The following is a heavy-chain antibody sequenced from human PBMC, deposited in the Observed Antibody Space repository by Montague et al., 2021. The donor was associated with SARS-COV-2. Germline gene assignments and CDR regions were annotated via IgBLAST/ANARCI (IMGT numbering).Heavy chain of an antibody. CDR1: GASIRSGGYY. V-gene: IGHV4-39*07. J-gene: IGHJ3*02. Sequence: SETLSLTCTRSGASIRSGGYYWGWIRQSPWKGLEGIGGMYYSGNTYYNPSLKSRVTISVDPSKNQFSLKLTSVTAADTAVYFCAREGAVVGARRTFDIWGQGTMVTVSS. D-gene: IGHD1-26*01. CDR2: MYYSGNT. CDR3: AREGAVVGARRTFDI.